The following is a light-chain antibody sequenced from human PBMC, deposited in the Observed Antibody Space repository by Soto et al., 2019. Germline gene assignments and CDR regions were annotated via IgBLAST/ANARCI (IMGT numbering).Light chain of an antibody. CDR3: QQRSNWPLT. J-gene: IGKJ4*01. V-gene: IGKV3-11*01. CDR1: QSVSSS. CDR2: DAS. Sequence: DIVLTQSPATLSLSPGERATLSCRASQSVSSSLAWYQQKPGQTPRLLIYDASNRATGIPARFNGSGSVTDFTLTVSSLEPEYFAVYYCQQRSNWPLTFGGGTKVAIK.